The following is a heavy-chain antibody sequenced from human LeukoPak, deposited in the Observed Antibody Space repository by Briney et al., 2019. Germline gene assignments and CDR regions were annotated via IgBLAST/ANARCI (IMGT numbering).Heavy chain of an antibody. J-gene: IGHJ4*02. D-gene: IGHD6-13*01. Sequence: SQTLSLTCTVSGGSISSGGYYWSWIRQPPGKGLEWIGYIYHSGSTYYNPSLKSRATISIDTSKNQFSLQLTSVTVADTAVYYCASLGYTGYSSSQDFWGQGTLVTVPS. CDR2: IYHSGST. V-gene: IGHV4-30-2*01. CDR3: ASLGYTGYSSSQDF. CDR1: GGSISSGGYY.